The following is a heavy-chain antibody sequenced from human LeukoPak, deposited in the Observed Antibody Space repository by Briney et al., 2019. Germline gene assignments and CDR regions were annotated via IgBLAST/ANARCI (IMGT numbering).Heavy chain of an antibody. Sequence: SVKVSCKASGGTFSSYAISWVRQAPGQGLEWMGRIIPIFGTANYAQKFQGRVTITTDESMSTAYMELSSLRSEDTAVYYCANHDFWSGYPTQKSFDYWGQGTLVTVSS. D-gene: IGHD3-3*01. CDR1: GGTFSSYA. V-gene: IGHV1-69*05. J-gene: IGHJ4*02. CDR3: ANHDFWSGYPTQKSFDY. CDR2: IIPIFGTA.